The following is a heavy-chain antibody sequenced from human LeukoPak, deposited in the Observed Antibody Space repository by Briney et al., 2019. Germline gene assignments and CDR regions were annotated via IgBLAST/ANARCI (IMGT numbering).Heavy chain of an antibody. CDR2: ISSDGSNK. V-gene: IGHV3-30-3*01. J-gene: IGHJ4*02. CDR1: GFTFSSFT. D-gene: IGHD3-22*01. Sequence: GGSLRLSCAASGFTFSSFTMHWVRQAPGKGLRWMAVISSDGSNKYYADSVKGRFTVSRDNSNNTLYLQMNSLRAEDTAVYYCARFYYYDSSGYYPRDYWGQGTLVTVSS. CDR3: ARFYYYDSSGYYPRDY.